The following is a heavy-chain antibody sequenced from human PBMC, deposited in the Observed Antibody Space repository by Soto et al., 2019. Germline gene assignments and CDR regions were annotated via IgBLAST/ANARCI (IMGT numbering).Heavy chain of an antibody. Sequence: GGSLRLSCAASGFTFSSYAMHWVRQAPGKGLEWVAVISYDGSNKYYADSVKGRFTISRDNSKNTLYLQMNSLRAEDTAVYYCARGGAYYDILTGYGYGMDVWGQGTTVTVSS. CDR3: ARGGAYYDILTGYGYGMDV. V-gene: IGHV3-30-3*01. CDR1: GFTFSSYA. D-gene: IGHD3-9*01. CDR2: ISYDGSNK. J-gene: IGHJ6*02.